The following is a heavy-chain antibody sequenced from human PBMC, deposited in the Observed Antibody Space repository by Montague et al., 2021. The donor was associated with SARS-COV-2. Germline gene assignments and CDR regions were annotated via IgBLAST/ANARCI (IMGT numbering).Heavy chain of an antibody. J-gene: IGHJ4*02. V-gene: IGHV4-59*01. CDR3: ARYGSGKYLADYSGSYHLDY. D-gene: IGHD1-26*01. CDR2: IYYSGST. CDR1: GGSISSYY. Sequence: SETLSLTCTVSGGSISSYYWGWIRQPPGKGLEWIGYIYYSGSTNYNPSLKSRVTISVDTSKNQFSLKLSSVTAADTAVYYCARYGSGKYLADYSGSYHLDYWGQGTLVTVSS.